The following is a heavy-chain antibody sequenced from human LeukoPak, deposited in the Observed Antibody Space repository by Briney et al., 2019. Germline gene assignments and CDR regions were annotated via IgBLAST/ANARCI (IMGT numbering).Heavy chain of an antibody. D-gene: IGHD1-26*01. V-gene: IGHV4-39*01. CDR2: IYYTGNT. Sequence: PSETLSLTCAVSGASISGSGYYLGWIRQSPGKGLEWIGNIYYTGNTYYNASLQSRVTISIDTSENQFSLRLNSVTAADTAMYYCAKSGGYGLIDYWGPGTLVTVSS. J-gene: IGHJ4*02. CDR3: AKSGGYGLIDY. CDR1: GASISGSGYY.